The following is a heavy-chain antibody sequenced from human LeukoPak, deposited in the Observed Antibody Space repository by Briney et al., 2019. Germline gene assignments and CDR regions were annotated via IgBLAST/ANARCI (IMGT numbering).Heavy chain of an antibody. D-gene: IGHD1-14*01. V-gene: IGHV4-39*01. J-gene: IGHJ5*02. CDR1: GGSISGGRYY. CDR2: ISYNGIP. CDR3: ATSSDGTTVLPSA. Sequence: MASETLSLTCTVSGGSISGGRYYLAWIRQPPGKGLEWIASISYNGIPYYNPSLKSRVTISVDTSKNQFSLELTSVTATDTALYFCATSSDGTTVLPSAWGQGTLVTVSS.